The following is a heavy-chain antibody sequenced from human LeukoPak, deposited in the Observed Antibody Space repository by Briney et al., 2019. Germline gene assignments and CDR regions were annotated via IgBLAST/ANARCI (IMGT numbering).Heavy chain of an antibody. Sequence: GGSLRLSCAASGFTFSDSAVHWVRQASGAGLEWVSAISPAGDSTTDADSVKGRFTISRDNSKSTLYLQMNGLTAEDTALYYCARRLVTAGITDFFDSWGQGTLVSVSS. V-gene: IGHV3-23*01. CDR2: ISPAGDST. CDR1: GFTFSDSA. CDR3: ARRLVTAGITDFFDS. J-gene: IGHJ4*02. D-gene: IGHD2-2*01.